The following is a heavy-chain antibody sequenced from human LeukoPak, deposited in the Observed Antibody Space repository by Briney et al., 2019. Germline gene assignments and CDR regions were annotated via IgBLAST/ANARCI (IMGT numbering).Heavy chain of an antibody. V-gene: IGHV3-30*18. CDR3: AKVGLGSLYDSSGPLDY. CDR1: GFTFSSYG. D-gene: IGHD3-22*01. CDR2: ISYDGSNK. J-gene: IGHJ4*02. Sequence: GGSLRLSCAASGFTFSSYGMHWVRQAPGKGLEWVAVISYDGSNKYYADSVKGRFTISRDNSKNTLYLQMNSLRAEDTAVYYCAKVGLGSLYDSSGPLDYWGQGTLVTVSS.